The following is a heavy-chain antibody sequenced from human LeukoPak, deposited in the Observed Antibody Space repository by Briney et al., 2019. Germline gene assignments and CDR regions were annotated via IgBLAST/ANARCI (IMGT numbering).Heavy chain of an antibody. J-gene: IGHJ5*02. CDR3: ARGSINRYFKDWFDP. CDR2: TYTSGST. CDR1: GGSISSGSYY. Sequence: SETLSLTCTVSGGSISSGSYYWSWIRQPAGKGLEWIGRTYTSGSTNYNPSLKSRVTISVDTSKNQFSLKLSSVTAADTAVYYCARGSINRYFKDWFDPWGQGTLVTVSS. D-gene: IGHD3-9*01. V-gene: IGHV4-61*02.